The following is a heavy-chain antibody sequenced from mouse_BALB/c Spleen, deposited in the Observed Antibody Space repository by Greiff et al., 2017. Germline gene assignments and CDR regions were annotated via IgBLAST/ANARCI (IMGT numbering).Heavy chain of an antibody. CDR3: ARAYDGYPYYFDY. V-gene: IGHV2-9*02. D-gene: IGHD2-3*01. J-gene: IGHJ2*01. CDR1: GFSLTSYG. Sequence: VKLEESGPGLVAPSQSLSITCTVSGFSLTSYGVHWVRQPPGKGLEWLGVIWAGGSTNYNSALMSRLSISKDNSKSQVFLKMNSLQTDDTAMYYCARAYDGYPYYFDYWGQGTTLTVSS. CDR2: IWAGGST.